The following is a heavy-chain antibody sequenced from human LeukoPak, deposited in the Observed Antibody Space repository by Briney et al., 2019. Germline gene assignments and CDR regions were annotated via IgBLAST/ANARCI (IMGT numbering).Heavy chain of an antibody. V-gene: IGHV3-30*02. Sequence: TGGSLRLSCAASGFSFSTFVMHWVRQAPGKGLEWVAVAHNDGDTKYYADSVRGRFTISRDNSKNTLHLQMSSLRAEDTAVYYCATGSGSYYSHWGQGTLVTVSS. CDR1: GFSFSTFV. D-gene: IGHD3-22*01. CDR3: ATGSGSYYSH. CDR2: AHNDGDTK. J-gene: IGHJ4*02.